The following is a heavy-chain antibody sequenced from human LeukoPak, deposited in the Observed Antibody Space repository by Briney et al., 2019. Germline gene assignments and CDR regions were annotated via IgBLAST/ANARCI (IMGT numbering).Heavy chain of an antibody. CDR2: FDPEEATM. D-gene: IGHD3-3*01. Sequence: ASVTVSCKVSVNSLNELSIQWVRQAPGKGLEGMGGFDPEEATMVYAQNFQGRVTMTEDTSTQTAYMQLSGLTSDDTAVYYCTTRSGDFWSGFVNWGQGTLVTVSS. CDR1: VNSLNELS. J-gene: IGHJ4*02. V-gene: IGHV1-24*01. CDR3: TTRSGDFWSGFVN.